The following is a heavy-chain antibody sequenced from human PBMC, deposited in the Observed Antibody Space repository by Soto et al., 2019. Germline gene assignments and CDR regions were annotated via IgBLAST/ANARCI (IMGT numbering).Heavy chain of an antibody. V-gene: IGHV3-30*18. CDR2: ISYDGSNK. CDR3: AKDHWFDP. CDR1: GFTFSSYG. Sequence: VQLVESGGGLVQPGGSLRLSCAASGFTFSSYGMHWVRQAPGKGLEWVAVISYDGSNKYYADSVKGRFTISRDNSKNTLYLQMNSLRAEDTAVYYCAKDHWFDPWGQGTLVTVSS. J-gene: IGHJ5*02.